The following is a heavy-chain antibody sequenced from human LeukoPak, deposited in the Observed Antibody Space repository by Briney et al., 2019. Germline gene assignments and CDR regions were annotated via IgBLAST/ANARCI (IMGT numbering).Heavy chain of an antibody. V-gene: IGHV3-21*01. D-gene: IGHD1-26*01. CDR1: GFTFSSYS. J-gene: IGHJ4*02. Sequence: GXSLRXXCAASGFTFSSYSMNWVRQAPGKGLEWVSSISSSSSYIYYADSVKGRFTISRDNAKNSLYMQMSSLRVEDTAVYYCAXRSSGIRFWVDYWGQGTLVTVSS. CDR2: ISSSSSYI. CDR3: AXRSSGIRFWVDY.